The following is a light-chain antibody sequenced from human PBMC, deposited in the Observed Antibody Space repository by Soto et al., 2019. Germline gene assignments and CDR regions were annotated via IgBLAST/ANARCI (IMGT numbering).Light chain of an antibody. J-gene: IGLJ2*01. CDR3: SSYTSSITQVL. CDR2: NVN. Sequence: QSVLTQPASVSGSPGQSITISCPGATSDVGGYNYVSWYQHHPGDALKLIIYNVNDRPSGVSDRFSASKSGNTASLTISGLQAEDEGDYYCSSYTSSITQVLFGGGTKVTVL. V-gene: IGLV2-14*03. CDR1: TSDVGGYNY.